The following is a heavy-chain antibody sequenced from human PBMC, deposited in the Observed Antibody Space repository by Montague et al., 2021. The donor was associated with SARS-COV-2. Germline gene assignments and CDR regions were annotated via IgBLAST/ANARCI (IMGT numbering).Heavy chain of an antibody. J-gene: IGHJ4*02. Sequence: SETLSLTCVVSGDSISTDNWWTWVRLPPGKGLEWVGEIYHTGSTKYKPSPKSRVAISVDTSKNQFSLRLTSVTAADTAFYYCVRHPHYDGLNGPPDFWDQGTLVTVSS. CDR2: IYHTGST. V-gene: IGHV4-4*02. CDR1: GDSISTDNW. D-gene: IGHD3-9*01. CDR3: VRHPHYDGLNGPPDF.